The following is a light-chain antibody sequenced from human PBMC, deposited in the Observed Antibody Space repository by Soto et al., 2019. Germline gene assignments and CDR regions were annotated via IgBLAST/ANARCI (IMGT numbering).Light chain of an antibody. CDR3: QSYDSSLSVV. CDR2: DNT. V-gene: IGLV1-44*01. CDR1: TSNIGTNT. J-gene: IGLJ2*01. Sequence: QSVLTQSPSASGTPGQRVSISCSGSTSNIGTNTVSWYQHVPGTAPKLLIYDNTNRPSGVPDRFSGSKSGTSASLAISGLQAEDEADYYCQSYDSSLSVVFGGGTKLTVL.